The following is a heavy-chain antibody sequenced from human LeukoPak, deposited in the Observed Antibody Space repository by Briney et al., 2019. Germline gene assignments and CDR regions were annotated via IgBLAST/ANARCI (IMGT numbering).Heavy chain of an antibody. J-gene: IGHJ5*02. V-gene: IGHV3-30*18. Sequence: GRSLRLSCAASGFTFSSYGTHWVRQAPGKGLEWVAVISYDGSNKYYADSVKGRFTISRDNSKNTLYLQMNSLRAEDTAVYYCAKGDTAMPLINWFDPWGQGTLVTVSS. CDR2: ISYDGSNK. D-gene: IGHD5-18*01. CDR3: AKGDTAMPLINWFDP. CDR1: GFTFSSYG.